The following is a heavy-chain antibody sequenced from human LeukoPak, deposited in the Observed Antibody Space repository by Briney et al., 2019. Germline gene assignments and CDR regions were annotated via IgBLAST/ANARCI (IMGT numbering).Heavy chain of an antibody. CDR2: IDPDSGAT. V-gene: IGHV1-2*02. J-gene: IGHJ4*02. Sequence: GASVKVSCEASGYTFTGYYVHWVRQAPGQGFERMGWIDPDSGATNYAQKSQGRVTMTRDTSITTAYMELSRLRSDDTAVYYCARCPTSGGRCYEFDFWGQGTLVTVSS. D-gene: IGHD2-15*01. CDR1: GYTFTGYY. CDR3: ARCPTSGGRCYEFDF.